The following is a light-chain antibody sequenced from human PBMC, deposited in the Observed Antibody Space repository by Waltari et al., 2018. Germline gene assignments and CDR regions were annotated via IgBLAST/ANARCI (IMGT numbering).Light chain of an antibody. Sequence: SSELTQDPAVSVAMGQPVRITCQGDSLRSYYASWYQQRPGQAPILVIDDKNNRPSGVPDRFSGSSSHNTGSLTITGAQAEDEASYYCHSRDASGVAGSFGGGTKLTVL. CDR3: HSRDASGVAGS. CDR1: SLRSYY. J-gene: IGLJ2*01. CDR2: DKN. V-gene: IGLV3-19*01.